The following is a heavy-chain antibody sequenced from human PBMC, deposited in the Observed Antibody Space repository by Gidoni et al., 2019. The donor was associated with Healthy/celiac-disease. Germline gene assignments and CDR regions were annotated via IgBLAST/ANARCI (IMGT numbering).Heavy chain of an antibody. CDR2: TRNKANSYTT. CDR3: AREESGLPHYYYYYGMDV. CDR1: GFTFSDHY. J-gene: IGHJ6*02. Sequence: EVQLVESGGGLVQPGGSLRLSCAASGFTFSDHYMDWVRQAPGTGLEWVGRTRNKANSYTTEYAASVKGRFTISRDDSKNSLYLQMNSLKTEDTAVYYCAREESGLPHYYYYYGMDVWGQGTTVTVSS. V-gene: IGHV3-72*01. D-gene: IGHD4-17*01.